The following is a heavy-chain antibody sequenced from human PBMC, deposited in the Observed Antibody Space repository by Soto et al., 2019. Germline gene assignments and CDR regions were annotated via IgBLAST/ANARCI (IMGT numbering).Heavy chain of an antibody. CDR3: VCDSRRGCGMDV. J-gene: IGHJ6*02. CDR2: ISGGSKSI. V-gene: IGHV3-48*01. CDR1: GFTFSSHS. Sequence: ESGGGLVQPGGSLRLSCVASGFTFSSHSMNWVRQAPGKGLEWVSYISGGSKSIYYAASVKGRLTISRGNAKNSLYLELNSLSCEDTAVYSCVCDSRRGCGMDVWGPGTTVVVSS. D-gene: IGHD3-10*01.